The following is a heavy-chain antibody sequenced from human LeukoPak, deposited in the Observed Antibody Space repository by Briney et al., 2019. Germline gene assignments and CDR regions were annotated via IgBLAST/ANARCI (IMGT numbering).Heavy chain of an antibody. CDR3: TQRLGPMSGTYDYFDP. V-gene: IGHV4-4*09. CDR1: GGSISGNY. Sequence: SETLSLTCTVSGGSISGNYWSWIRQPPGQGLEWIAYIHSNGYTNYNPSLKSRVTISVDTSNNQFSLEVTSVTAADTAMYYCTQRLGPMSGTYDYFDPWGQGALVTVSS. D-gene: IGHD5-12*01. CDR2: IHSNGYT. J-gene: IGHJ5*02.